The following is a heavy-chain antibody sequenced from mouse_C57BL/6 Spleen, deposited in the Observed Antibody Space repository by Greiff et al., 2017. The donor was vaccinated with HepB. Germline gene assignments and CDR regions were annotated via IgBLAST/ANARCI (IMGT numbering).Heavy chain of an antibody. CDR2: IDPETGGT. Sequence: VQLQQSGAELVRPGASVTLSCKASGYTFTDYEMHWVKQTPVHGLEWIGAIDPETGGTAYNQKFKGKAILTADKSSSTAYMELRSLTSEDSAVYYCTRGIYGSLDYWGQGTTLTVSS. J-gene: IGHJ2*01. V-gene: IGHV1-15*01. CDR3: TRGIYGSLDY. CDR1: GYTFTDYE. D-gene: IGHD2-2*01.